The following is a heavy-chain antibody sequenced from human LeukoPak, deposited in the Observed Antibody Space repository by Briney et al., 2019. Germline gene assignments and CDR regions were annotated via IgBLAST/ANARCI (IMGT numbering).Heavy chain of an antibody. CDR1: GGSFSGYY. V-gene: IGHV4-34*01. CDR2: INHSGST. CDR3: ARTNYDSSAYYGMDV. Sequence: SETLSLTCAVYGGSFSGYYWGWIRQPPGKGLEWIGEINHSGSTNYNPSLKSRVTISVDTSKNQFSLRLSSVTAADTAVYYCARTNYDSSAYYGMDVWGQGTTVTVSS. J-gene: IGHJ6*02. D-gene: IGHD3-22*01.